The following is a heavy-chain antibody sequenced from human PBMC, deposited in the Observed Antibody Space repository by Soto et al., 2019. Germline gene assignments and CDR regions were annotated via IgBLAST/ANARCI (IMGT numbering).Heavy chain of an antibody. CDR1: GYTFSNYG. D-gene: IGHD6-19*01. J-gene: IGHJ6*02. V-gene: IGHV1-18*01. CDR2: ISGYNGNT. Sequence: ASVKVSCKTSGYTFSNYGIDWVRQAPGQGLEWMGWISGYNGNTNYAQTVQGRVTMTTDTSTGTVYMELRSLKSDDTAIYYCSRFIMVGGWFDPNYYHGMDVWGQGTTVTVSS. CDR3: SRFIMVGGWFDPNYYHGMDV.